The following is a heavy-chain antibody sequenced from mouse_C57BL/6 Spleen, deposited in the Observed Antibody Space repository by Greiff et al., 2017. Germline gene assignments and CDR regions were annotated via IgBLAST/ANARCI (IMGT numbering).Heavy chain of an antibody. CDR2: ISSGSDYI. Sequence: EVMLVESGEGLVKPGGSLKLSCAASGFTFSSYAMSWVRQTPGKRLEWVAYISSGSDYIYYADTVKGRFTISRDNARNTLYLQMSSLKSEDTAMYYCTREDGNYWYFDVWGTGTTVTVSS. CDR1: GFTFSSYA. CDR3: TREDGNYWYFDV. D-gene: IGHD2-1*01. J-gene: IGHJ1*03. V-gene: IGHV5-9-1*02.